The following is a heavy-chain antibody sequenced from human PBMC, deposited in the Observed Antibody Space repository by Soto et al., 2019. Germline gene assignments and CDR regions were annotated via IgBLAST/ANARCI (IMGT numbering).Heavy chain of an antibody. CDR1: GFTFSSYG. CDR2: ISYDGSNK. Sequence: QVQLVESGGGVVQPGRSLRLSCAASGFTFSSYGMHWVRQAPGKGLEWVAVISYDGSNKYYADSVKGRFTISRDNSKNTLYLQMNSLRAEDTAVYYCAKGKTSRANVDTAYGMDVWGQGTTVTVSS. CDR3: AKGKTSRANVDTAYGMDV. V-gene: IGHV3-30*18. D-gene: IGHD5-18*01. J-gene: IGHJ6*02.